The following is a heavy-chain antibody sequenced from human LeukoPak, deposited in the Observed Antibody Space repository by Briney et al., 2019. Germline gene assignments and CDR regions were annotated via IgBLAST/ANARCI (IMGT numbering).Heavy chain of an antibody. CDR3: ATDGPITMVRGVIIAFDY. Sequence: ASVKVSCKASGYTFTSYDINWVRQATGQGLEWMGWMNPNSGNTGYAQKFQGRVTMTEDTSTDTAYMELSSLRSEDTAVYYCATDGPITMVRGVIIAFDYWGQGTLVTVSS. D-gene: IGHD3-10*01. V-gene: IGHV1-8*02. J-gene: IGHJ4*02. CDR1: GYTFTSYD. CDR2: MNPNSGNT.